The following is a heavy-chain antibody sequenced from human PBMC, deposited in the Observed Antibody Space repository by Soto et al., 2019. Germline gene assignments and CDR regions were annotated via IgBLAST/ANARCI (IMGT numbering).Heavy chain of an antibody. J-gene: IGHJ4*02. CDR3: AKDQLPRPYYFDY. CDR2: ISGSGGST. D-gene: IGHD2-2*01. V-gene: IGHV3-23*01. CDR1: GFTFSSYA. Sequence: GGSLRLSCAASGFTFSSYAMSWVRQAPGKGLEWVSAISGSGGSTYYADSVKGRFTISRDNSKSTLYLQMNSLRAEDTAVYYCAKDQLPRPYYFDYWGQGTLVTVSS.